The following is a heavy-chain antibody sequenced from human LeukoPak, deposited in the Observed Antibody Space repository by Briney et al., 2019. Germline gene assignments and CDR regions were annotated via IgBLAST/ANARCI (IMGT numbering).Heavy chain of an antibody. CDR3: ARGHDGVVGWFAR. Sequence: PSETLSLTCTVSGGSISSYYWSWIRQPPGKGLEWIGYIYYSGSTNYNPSLKSRVTISVDTSKNQFSLKLSSVTAADAAVYYCARGHDGVVGWFARWGRGILVTVSS. D-gene: IGHD2-15*01. V-gene: IGHV4-59*08. CDR1: GGSISSYY. J-gene: IGHJ5*02. CDR2: IYYSGST.